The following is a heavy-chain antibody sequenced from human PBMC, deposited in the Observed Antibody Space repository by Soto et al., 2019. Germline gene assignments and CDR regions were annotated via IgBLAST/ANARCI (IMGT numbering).Heavy chain of an antibody. CDR2: INQDGSKK. V-gene: IGHV3-7*03. CDR3: AEGTTG. CDR1: GFTFSSHW. D-gene: IGHD3-10*01. J-gene: IGHJ4*02. Sequence: EVQLVESGGGLVQPGGSLRLSCATAGFTFSSHWMFWVRQAPGKGLEWAANINQDGSKKYYVDSVKGRFTISRDNGKNSLFLQMNTLRAEDTAVYYCAEGTTGWGQGTLVTVSS.